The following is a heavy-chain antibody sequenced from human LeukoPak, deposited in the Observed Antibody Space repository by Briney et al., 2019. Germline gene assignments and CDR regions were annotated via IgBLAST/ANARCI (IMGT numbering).Heavy chain of an antibody. Sequence: GGSLRLSCAASGFTFSSYSTNWVRQAPGKGLEWVSYISSSSSTIYYADSVKGRFTISRDNAKNSLYLQMNSLRAEDTAVYYRARVIGYCSGGSCSKGDYYGMDVWGQGTTVTVSS. D-gene: IGHD2-15*01. V-gene: IGHV3-48*04. CDR1: GFTFSSYS. CDR2: ISSSSSTI. J-gene: IGHJ6*02. CDR3: ARVIGYCSGGSCSKGDYYGMDV.